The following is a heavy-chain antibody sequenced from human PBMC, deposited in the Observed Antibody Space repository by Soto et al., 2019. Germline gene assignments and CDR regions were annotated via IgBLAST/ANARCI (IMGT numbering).Heavy chain of an antibody. J-gene: IGHJ4*02. CDR2: IKQDGSEK. CDR3: ARVGLRFLEWLLSPGYFDY. Sequence: SCAASGFTFSSYWMSWVRQAPGKGLEWVANIKQDGSEKYYVDSVKGRFTISRDNAKNSLYLQMNSLRAEDTAVYYCARVGLRFLEWLLSPGYFDYWGQGTLVTVSS. V-gene: IGHV3-7*03. D-gene: IGHD3-3*01. CDR1: GFTFSSYW.